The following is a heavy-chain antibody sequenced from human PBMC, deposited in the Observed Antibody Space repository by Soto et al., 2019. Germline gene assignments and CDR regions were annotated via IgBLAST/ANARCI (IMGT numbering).Heavy chain of an antibody. V-gene: IGHV3-30*18. CDR1: GFDFNKFG. J-gene: IGHJ6*02. CDR2: ITYEGSHR. Sequence: QVQLVQSGGGLVQPGRSLRLSCAASGFDFNKFGLHWVRQTPGKGLEWVAFITYEGSHRDHADSVKGRFTVSRANSKKMLYLQMDSLRPEDTAVYYCAKDVTVAGAPIYNTGLDVWGQGTTVTVTS. CDR3: AKDVTVAGAPIYNTGLDV. D-gene: IGHD6-19*01.